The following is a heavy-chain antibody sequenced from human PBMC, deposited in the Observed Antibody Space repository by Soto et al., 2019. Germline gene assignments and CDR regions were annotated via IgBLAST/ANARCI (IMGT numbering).Heavy chain of an antibody. Sequence: GASVKVSCKASGGTFSSYTISWVRQAPGQGLEWMGRIIPILGIANYAQKFQGRVTITADKSTSTAYMELSSLRSEDTAVYYCARDWKGLLWFGEPRRYYYYDMDVWGQGTTVTVSS. CDR2: IIPILGIA. CDR1: GGTFSSYT. D-gene: IGHD3-10*01. V-gene: IGHV1-69*04. J-gene: IGHJ6*02. CDR3: ARDWKGLLWFGEPRRYYYYDMDV.